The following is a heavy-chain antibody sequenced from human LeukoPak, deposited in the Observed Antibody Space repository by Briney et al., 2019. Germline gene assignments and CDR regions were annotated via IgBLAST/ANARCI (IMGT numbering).Heavy chain of an antibody. CDR2: ISGYNGNT. Sequence: ASVKVSCKASGYTFTNYGITWVRQAPGQGLEWMGWISGYNGNTNYAQKLQGRVTMTTDTSTSTAYMELRSLRSDDTAVYYCARDFGIGSGPAGFDYWGQGTLVTVSS. CDR1: GYTFTNYG. D-gene: IGHD2-15*01. V-gene: IGHV1-18*01. CDR3: ARDFGIGSGPAGFDY. J-gene: IGHJ4*02.